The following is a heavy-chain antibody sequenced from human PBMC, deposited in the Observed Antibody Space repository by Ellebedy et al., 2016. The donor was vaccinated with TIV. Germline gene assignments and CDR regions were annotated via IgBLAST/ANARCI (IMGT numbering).Heavy chain of an antibody. D-gene: IGHD6-19*01. CDR3: ARLKDSSGWEGLDY. Sequence: GESLKISCKGSGDIFSTFWIGWVRQMPGKGLEWMGIIYPGDSDTRYSPSFQGQVTISADKSISTAYLQWSSLKASDTAMYYCARLKDSSGWEGLDYWGQGTLVTVSS. CDR1: GDIFSTFW. J-gene: IGHJ4*02. CDR2: IYPGDSDT. V-gene: IGHV5-51*01.